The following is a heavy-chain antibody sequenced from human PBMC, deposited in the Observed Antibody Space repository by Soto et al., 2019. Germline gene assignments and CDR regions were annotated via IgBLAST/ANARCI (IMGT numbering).Heavy chain of an antibody. CDR1: GGTFSSYA. CDR3: ARNEVRGVIIAAPDYYYYGMDV. J-gene: IGHJ6*02. V-gene: IGHV1-69*01. D-gene: IGHD3-10*01. CDR2: IIPIFGTA. Sequence: QVQLVQSGAEVKKPGSSVKVSCKASGGTFSSYAISWVRQAPGQGLEWMGGIIPIFGTANYAQKFQGRVTIPADESTSTAYMELSSLRSEDTAVYYCARNEVRGVIIAAPDYYYYGMDVWGQGTTVTVSS.